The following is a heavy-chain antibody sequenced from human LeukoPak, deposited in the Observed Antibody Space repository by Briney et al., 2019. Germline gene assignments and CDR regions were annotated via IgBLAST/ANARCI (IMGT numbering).Heavy chain of an antibody. CDR3: AGVGGYEPYCYYGMDV. J-gene: IGHJ6*04. CDR2: INPSGGST. V-gene: IGHV1-46*01. CDR1: GYTFTSYY. Sequence: PAASVKVSCKASGYTFTSYYMHWVRQAPGQGLEWMGIINPSGGSTSYAQKFQGRVTMTRDTSTSTVYMELSSLRSEDTAVYYCAGVGGYEPYCYYGMDVWGKGTTVTVSS. D-gene: IGHD5-12*01.